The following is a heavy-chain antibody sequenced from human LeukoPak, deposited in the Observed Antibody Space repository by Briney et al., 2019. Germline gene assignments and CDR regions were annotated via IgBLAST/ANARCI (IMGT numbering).Heavy chain of an antibody. J-gene: IGHJ4*02. CDR2: ISGHASST. V-gene: IGHV3-74*01. CDR1: GFSFSNYW. Sequence: PGGSLRLSCAVSGFSFSNYWMHWVRQVPGKGLVWVSRISGHASSTSYADSVKGRFTISRDNAKNTLYLQMDSLSAEDTAVYYCASGISYYERSGNHGYFDYWGQGTLVPVSS. D-gene: IGHD3-22*01. CDR3: ASGISYYERSGNHGYFDY.